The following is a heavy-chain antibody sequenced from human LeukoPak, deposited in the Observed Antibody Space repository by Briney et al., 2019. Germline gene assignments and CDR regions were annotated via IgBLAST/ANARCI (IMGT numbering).Heavy chain of an antibody. J-gene: IGHJ3*02. Sequence: PGGSLRLSCAASGFTFSNYWMNWVRQAPGKGLEWVASVKQDVNVKNYADSAKGRFTISRDNAKNSLYPQMNSLRAEDTAVYYCARETPIQLWSSFNVHVDAFDIWGQGTMVTVSS. V-gene: IGHV3-7*01. CDR1: GFTFSNYW. D-gene: IGHD5-18*01. CDR2: VKQDVNVK. CDR3: ARETPIQLWSSFNVHVDAFDI.